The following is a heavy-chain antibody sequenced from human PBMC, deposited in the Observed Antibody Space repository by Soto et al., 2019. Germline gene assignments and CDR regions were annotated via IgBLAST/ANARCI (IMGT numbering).Heavy chain of an antibody. J-gene: IGHJ4*02. D-gene: IGHD3-10*01. Sequence: GGSLRLSCAASGFTFSSYGMHWVRQAPGKGLEWVAVISYDGSNKYYADSVKGRFTISRDNSKNTLYLQMNSLRAEDTAVYYCAKDLAIYGSGSYWFDYWGQGTLVTVSS. CDR2: ISYDGSNK. V-gene: IGHV3-30*18. CDR3: AKDLAIYGSGSYWFDY. CDR1: GFTFSSYG.